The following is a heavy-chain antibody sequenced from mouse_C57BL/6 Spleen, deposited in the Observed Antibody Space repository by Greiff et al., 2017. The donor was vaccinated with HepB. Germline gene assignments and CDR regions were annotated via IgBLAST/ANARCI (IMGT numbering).Heavy chain of an antibody. CDR1: GFTFSSYT. Sequence: EVKVVESGGGLVKPGGSLKLSCAASGFTFSSYTMSWVRQTPEKRLEWVATISGGGGNTYYPDSVKGRFTISRDNAKNTLYLQMSSLRSEDTALYYCARDYYGSSHQLGLDYWGQGTTLTVSS. D-gene: IGHD1-1*01. CDR2: ISGGGGNT. V-gene: IGHV5-9*01. CDR3: ARDYYGSSHQLGLDY. J-gene: IGHJ2*01.